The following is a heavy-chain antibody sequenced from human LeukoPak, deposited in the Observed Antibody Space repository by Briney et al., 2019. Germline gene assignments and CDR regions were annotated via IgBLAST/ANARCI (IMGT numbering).Heavy chain of an antibody. Sequence: GSLRLSCTASGFTFGDYAMSWFRQAPGKGLEWVGFIRSKAYGGTTEYAASVKGRFTISRDDSKSIAYLQMNSLKTEDTAVYYCTTSVDTAMXXLHXXXGTXVTVSS. CDR3: TTSVDTAMXXLH. CDR1: GFTFGDYA. CDR2: IRSKAYGGTT. J-gene: IGHJ4*02. D-gene: IGHD5-18*01. V-gene: IGHV3-49*03.